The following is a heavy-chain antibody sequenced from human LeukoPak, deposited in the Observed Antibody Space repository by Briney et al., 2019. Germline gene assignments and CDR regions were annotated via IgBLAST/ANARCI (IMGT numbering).Heavy chain of an antibody. J-gene: IGHJ4*02. CDR2: INAGNGNT. CDR1: GYTFTSYA. Sequence: ASVKVSCKASGYTFTSYAMHWVRQAPGQRLEWMGWINAGNGNTKYSQKFQGRVTITRDTSASTAYMELSSLRSEDTAVYYCAREGQLWSRNANFDYWGQGTLVTVSS. V-gene: IGHV1-3*01. D-gene: IGHD5-18*01. CDR3: AREGQLWSRNANFDY.